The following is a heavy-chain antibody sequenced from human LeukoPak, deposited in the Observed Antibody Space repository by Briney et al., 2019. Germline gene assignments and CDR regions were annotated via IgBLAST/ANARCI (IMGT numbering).Heavy chain of an antibody. Sequence: PSETLSLTCAVYGGSFSGYYWSWIRQPPGKGLEWIGEINHSGSTNYNPSLKNRVTISVDTSKNQFSLKLSSVTAADTAVYYCARAGYDILTGYYRMPRGTNWFDPWGQGTLVTVSS. CDR1: GGSFSGYY. V-gene: IGHV4-34*01. J-gene: IGHJ5*02. D-gene: IGHD3-9*01. CDR3: ARAGYDILTGYYRMPRGTNWFDP. CDR2: INHSGST.